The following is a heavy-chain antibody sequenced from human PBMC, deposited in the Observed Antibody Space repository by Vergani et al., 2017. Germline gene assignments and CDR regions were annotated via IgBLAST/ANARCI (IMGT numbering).Heavy chain of an antibody. CDR3: ARVLLWFGELSSGMDV. CDR1: GYTFTGYY. CDR2: INPNSGGT. J-gene: IGHJ6*02. D-gene: IGHD3-10*01. Sequence: QVQLVQSGAEVKKPGASVKVSCKASGYTFTGYYMHWVRQAPGQGLEWMGWINPNSGGTNYAQKFQGRVTMTRNTSISTAYMELSSLRSEDTAVYYCARVLLWFGELSSGMDVWGQGTTVTVSS. V-gene: IGHV1-2*02.